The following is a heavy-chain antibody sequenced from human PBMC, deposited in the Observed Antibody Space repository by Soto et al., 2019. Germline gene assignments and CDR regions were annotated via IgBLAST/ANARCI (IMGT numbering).Heavy chain of an antibody. D-gene: IGHD3-16*01. CDR2: ISSSSSLI. V-gene: IGHV3-48*01. Sequence: EVQLVESGVGLVEPEGPLRLSCATSGFILSDCAMNWVRQAPGKGLEWVSYISSSSSLIDYADSVKGRFTVSRDNARNSLYLQMSSMRAADTAVYYCARYISWGSTWYYYLDVWCKGTTVTVSS. CDR1: GFILSDCA. CDR3: ARYISWGSTWYYYLDV. J-gene: IGHJ6*03.